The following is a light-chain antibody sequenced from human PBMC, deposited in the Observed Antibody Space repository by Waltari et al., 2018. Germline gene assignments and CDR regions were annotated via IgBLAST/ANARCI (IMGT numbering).Light chain of an antibody. CDR3: SSYTSSSTPYVV. CDR2: EVR. CDR1: SSDVGGYNY. V-gene: IGLV2-14*01. J-gene: IGLJ2*01. Sequence: QSALTQPASVSGSPGQSITISCTGTSSDVGGYNYASWYQQHPGKAPKLMIYEVRNRPSGVSNRFSGSKSGNTASLTISGLQAEDEADYYCSSYTSSSTPYVVFGGGTKLTVL.